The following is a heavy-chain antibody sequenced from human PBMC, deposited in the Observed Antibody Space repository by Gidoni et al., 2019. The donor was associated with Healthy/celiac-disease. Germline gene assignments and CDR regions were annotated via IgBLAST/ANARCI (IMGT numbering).Heavy chain of an antibody. D-gene: IGHD3-3*01. CDR3: ARGRLWTPSRFDY. J-gene: IGHJ4*02. V-gene: IGHV4-34*01. CDR2: INHSGST. CDR1: GGSFSGYY. Sequence: QVQLQQWGAGLLKPSETLSLTCAVYGGSFSGYYWSWIRQPPGKGLEWIGEINHSGSTNYNPSLKSRVTISVDTSKNQVSLKLSSVTAADTAVYYCARGRLWTPSRFDYWGQGTLVTVSS.